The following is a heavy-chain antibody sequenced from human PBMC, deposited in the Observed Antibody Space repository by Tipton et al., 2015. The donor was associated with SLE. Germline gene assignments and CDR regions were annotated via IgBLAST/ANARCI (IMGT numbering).Heavy chain of an antibody. D-gene: IGHD2-2*01. J-gene: IGHJ4*02. Sequence: TLSLTCTVSGGSLSTYYWSWIRQPPGKGLEWIGYIDYNGSTNYKASLRSRVTMSVDRSKNQFSLKLSSVTAADTAVYYCARRVMDYCGSISCYLYFDYWGQGALVTVSS. V-gene: IGHV4-59*08. CDR2: IDYNGST. CDR1: GGSLSTYY. CDR3: ARRVMDYCGSISCYLYFDY.